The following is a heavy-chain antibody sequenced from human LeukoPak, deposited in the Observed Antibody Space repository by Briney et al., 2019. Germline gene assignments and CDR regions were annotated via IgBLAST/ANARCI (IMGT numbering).Heavy chain of an antibody. D-gene: IGHD6-19*01. J-gene: IGHJ4*01. CDR2: IYYSGST. CDR1: GGSISSYY. Sequence: PSETLSLTCTVSGGSISSYYWSWIRQPPGKGLEWIGYIYYSGSTNYNPSLKSRVTISVDTSKNQFSLRLSSVTAADTAVYYCARQGFTSGWYYFDYWGHGTLVTVSS. CDR3: ARQGFTSGWYYFDY. V-gene: IGHV4-59*01.